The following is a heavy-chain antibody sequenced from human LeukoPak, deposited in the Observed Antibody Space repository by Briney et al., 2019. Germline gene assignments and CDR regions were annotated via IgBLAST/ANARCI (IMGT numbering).Heavy chain of an antibody. Sequence: PGGSLRLSCVASGFTFSTYSMHWARQAPGKGLEWVAFIRYDGSLKHYADSVKGRFTISRDNSKNTLYLQMDSLRADDKAVFYCAKVRTEDDYNAFDIWGHGSMVTVSS. CDR1: GFTFSTYS. D-gene: IGHD4/OR15-4a*01. V-gene: IGHV3-30*02. CDR3: AKVRTEDDYNAFDI. CDR2: IRYDGSLK. J-gene: IGHJ3*02.